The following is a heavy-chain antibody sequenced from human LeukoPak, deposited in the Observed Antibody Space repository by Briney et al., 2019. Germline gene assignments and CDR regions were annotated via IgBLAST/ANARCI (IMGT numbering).Heavy chain of an antibody. J-gene: IGHJ4*02. CDR2: INHGGST. D-gene: IGHD3-9*01. V-gene: IGHV4-34*01. Sequence: SETPSLTCAVYGGSFSGYSWSWIRQPPGKGLEWIGEINHGGSTNYNPSLKSRVTISVDTSKNQFSLKLNSVTAADTAVYYCAGYDILGWGQGTLVTVSS. CDR3: AGYDILG. CDR1: GGSFSGYS.